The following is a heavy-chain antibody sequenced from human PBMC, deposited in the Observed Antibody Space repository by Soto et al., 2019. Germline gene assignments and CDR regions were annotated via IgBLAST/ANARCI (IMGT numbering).Heavy chain of an antibody. CDR1: GGSISSYY. Sequence: SETLSLTCTVSGGSISSYYWSWIRQPPGKGLEWIGYIYYSGSTNYNPSLKSRVTISVDTSKNQFSLKLSSVTAADTAVYYCAREKDYVSYFDXWGQGTLVTVSS. D-gene: IGHD4-17*01. J-gene: IGHJ4*02. V-gene: IGHV4-59*01. CDR3: AREKDYVSYFDX. CDR2: IYYSGST.